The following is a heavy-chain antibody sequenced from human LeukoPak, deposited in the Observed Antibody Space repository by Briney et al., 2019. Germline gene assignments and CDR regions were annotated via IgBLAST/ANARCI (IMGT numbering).Heavy chain of an antibody. Sequence: SETLSLTCTVSGGSISSYYWSWIRQPPGKGLEWIGYIYYSGSTNYNPSLKSRVTMSVDTSKNQFSLKLSSVTAADTAVYYCARHRYGSGSYADYWGQGTLVTVSS. J-gene: IGHJ4*02. D-gene: IGHD3-10*01. V-gene: IGHV4-59*08. CDR1: GGSISSYY. CDR3: ARHRYGSGSYADY. CDR2: IYYSGST.